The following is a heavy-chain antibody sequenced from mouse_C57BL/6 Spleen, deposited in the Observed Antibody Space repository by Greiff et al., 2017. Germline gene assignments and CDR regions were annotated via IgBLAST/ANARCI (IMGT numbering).Heavy chain of an antibody. Sequence: QVQLQQSGAELVKPGASVKISCKASGYAFSSYWMNWVKQRPGKGLEWIGQIYPGDGDTNYNGKFKGKATLTADKSSSTAYMQLSSLTSEDSAVYFCARWDGDSSGYGAMDYWGQGTSVTVSS. J-gene: IGHJ4*01. CDR3: ARWDGDSSGYGAMDY. D-gene: IGHD3-2*02. V-gene: IGHV1-80*01. CDR1: GYAFSSYW. CDR2: IYPGDGDT.